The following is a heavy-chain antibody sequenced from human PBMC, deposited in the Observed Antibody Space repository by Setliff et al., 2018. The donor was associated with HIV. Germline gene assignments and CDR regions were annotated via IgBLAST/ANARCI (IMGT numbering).Heavy chain of an antibody. V-gene: IGHV1-69*13. CDR2: IIPIFGTA. D-gene: IGHD1-26*01. CDR1: GGTFSSYA. Sequence: GASVKVSCKASGGTFSSYAISWVRQAPGQGLEWMGGIIPIFGTANYAQKFQGRVTITADESTSTAYMELSSLRSDDTAMYYCATDNREGVGTPYYFDYWGQGTQVTVSS. CDR3: ATDNREGVGTPYYFDY. J-gene: IGHJ4*02.